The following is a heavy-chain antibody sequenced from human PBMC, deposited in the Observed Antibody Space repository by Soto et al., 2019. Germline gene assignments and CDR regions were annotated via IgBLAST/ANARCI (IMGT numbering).Heavy chain of an antibody. CDR2: ISTSGGST. J-gene: IGHJ3*02. CDR1: GFTFTSYA. V-gene: IGHV3-23*01. Sequence: GGSLRLSCIASGFTFTSYAMNWVRQAPGKGPEWVSGISTSGGSTYYAASVKGRFTISRDNSKNTLYLQMSSLRADDTALYYCAKDPNGNYVGAFDMRGQGTMVTV. D-gene: IGHD4-17*01. CDR3: AKDPNGNYVGAFDM.